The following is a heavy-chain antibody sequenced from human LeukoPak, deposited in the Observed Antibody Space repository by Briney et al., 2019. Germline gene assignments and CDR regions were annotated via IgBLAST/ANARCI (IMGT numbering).Heavy chain of an antibody. CDR3: ARAVRLDGGPYLIGP. D-gene: IGHD2-21*01. CDR1: GYSFTDYY. CDR2: INPNSGGT. J-gene: IGHJ5*02. V-gene: IGHV1-2*02. Sequence: GASVTVSCKTSGYSFTDYYMRWVRQAPGQGLEWMGWINPNSGGTSSAQKFQGRVTMTRDTSITTVYMEVSWLTSDDTAIYYCARAVRLDGGPYLIGPWGEGTLVTVSS.